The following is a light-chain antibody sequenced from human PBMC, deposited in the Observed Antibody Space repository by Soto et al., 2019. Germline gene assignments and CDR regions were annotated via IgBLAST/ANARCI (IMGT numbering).Light chain of an antibody. J-gene: IGLJ1*01. CDR1: SSDVGNGYDS. V-gene: IGLV2-14*01. Sequence: QSVLTQPASVSGSPGQSITISCTGTSSDVGNGYDSVSWYQQHPGKAPKLMIYEVTNRPSGVSSRFSGSKSGNTASLTISGLQAEDEADYFCQSYDRSLRTYVFGTATKLTVL. CDR2: EVT. CDR3: QSYDRSLRTYV.